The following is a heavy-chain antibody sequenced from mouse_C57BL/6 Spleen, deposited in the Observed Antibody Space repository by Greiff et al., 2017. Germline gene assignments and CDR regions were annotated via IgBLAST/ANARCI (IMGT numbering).Heavy chain of an antibody. CDR1: GFTFSSYT. CDR2: ISGGGGNT. J-gene: IGHJ3*01. Sequence: EVMLVESGGGLVKPGGSLKLSCAASGFTFSSYTMSWVRQTPEKRLEWVATISGGGGNTYYPDSVKGRFTISRDNAKNTLYLQMSSLRSEDTALYYCARHEGYYGSGFAYWGQGTLVTVSA. V-gene: IGHV5-9*01. D-gene: IGHD1-1*01. CDR3: ARHEGYYGSGFAY.